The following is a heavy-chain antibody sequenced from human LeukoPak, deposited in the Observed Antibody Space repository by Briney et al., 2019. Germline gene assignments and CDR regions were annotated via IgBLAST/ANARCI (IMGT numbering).Heavy chain of an antibody. CDR1: GFSFNNYG. D-gene: IGHD7-27*01. J-gene: IGHJ4*02. V-gene: IGHV3-23*01. CDR3: AKEDLGRTFDY. CDR2: ISNIDGST. Sequence: GGSLRPSCVASGFSFNNYGMNWVRQAPGKGLEWVSSISNIDGSTKYADSVKGRFTISTDKSKNTLFLQMNSLRAEDTAVYYCAKEDLGRTFDYWGQGTLVTVSS.